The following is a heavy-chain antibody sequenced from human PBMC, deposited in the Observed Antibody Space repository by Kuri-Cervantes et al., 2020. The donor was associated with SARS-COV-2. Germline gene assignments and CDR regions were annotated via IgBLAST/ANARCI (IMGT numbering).Heavy chain of an antibody. J-gene: IGHJ6*03. D-gene: IGHD2-2*02. Sequence: ASVKVSCKASGNTFTSYGINWVRQATGQGLEWMGWMNPNSGNTGYAQKFQGRVTMTRNTSISTAYMELSSLRSEDTAVYYCASAPRQYCSSTSCYRYYYYYMDVWGKGTTVTVSS. V-gene: IGHV1-8*01. CDR3: ASAPRQYCSSTSCYRYYYYYMDV. CDR1: GNTFTSYG. CDR2: MNPNSGNT.